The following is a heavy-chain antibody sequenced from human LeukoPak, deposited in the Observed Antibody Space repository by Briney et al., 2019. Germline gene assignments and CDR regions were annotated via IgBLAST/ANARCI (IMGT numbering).Heavy chain of an antibody. J-gene: IGHJ5*02. CDR2: MYSGGGA. Sequence: GGSLRLSCAVTGFTVSGDYMSWVRQAPGKGLEWVSVMYSGGGAYYADSVKGGYTISRDNSQNTLYPQMNSLRVEDTAVHFCASHDWFDPWGHGTLVTVSS. CDR3: ASHDWFDP. V-gene: IGHV3-53*01. CDR1: GFTVSGDY. D-gene: IGHD3-3*01.